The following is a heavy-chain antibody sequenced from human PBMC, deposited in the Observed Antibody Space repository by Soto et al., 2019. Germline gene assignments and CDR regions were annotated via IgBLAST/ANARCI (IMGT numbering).Heavy chain of an antibody. Sequence: QVQLVQSGAEVKKPGASVTVSCRSSGDTFNDYYIHWVRQAPGQGLEWMGWINPNGGVTKYAQKFQGWVSMTRDTSIRTVYMQLSRLRSDATAVYYCARESGVATATLDYYYFYMDVWGTGTTVTVSS. D-gene: IGHD5-12*01. J-gene: IGHJ6*03. V-gene: IGHV1-2*04. CDR1: GDTFNDYY. CDR3: ARESGVATATLDYYYFYMDV. CDR2: INPNGGVT.